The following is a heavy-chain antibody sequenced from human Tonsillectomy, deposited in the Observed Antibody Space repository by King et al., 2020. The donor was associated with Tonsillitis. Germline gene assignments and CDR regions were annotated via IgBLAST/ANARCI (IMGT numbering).Heavy chain of an antibody. CDR3: ARAWEWELLTY. CDR1: GFTFSNYW. J-gene: IGHJ4*02. D-gene: IGHD3-3*01. Sequence: VQLVESGGVLVQPGESLRLSCEASGFTFSNYWMHWVRQSPGKGLVWVSRINGDGTTITYADSVKGRFTISRDNAKNTLYLQMSSLRAEDTAVYYCARAWEWELLTYWGQGSLVTVSS. CDR2: INGDGTTI. V-gene: IGHV3-74*01.